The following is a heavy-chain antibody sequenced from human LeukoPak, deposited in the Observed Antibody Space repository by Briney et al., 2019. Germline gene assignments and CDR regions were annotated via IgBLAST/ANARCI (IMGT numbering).Heavy chain of an antibody. Sequence: ASVKVSCKASGYTFTGYYMHWVRQAPGQGLEWMGRINSNSGGTNYAQKFQGWVTMTRDTSISTAYMELSRLRSDDTAVYYCARGGITGTTRGPTRLNDAFDIWGQGTMVTVSS. V-gene: IGHV1-2*04. J-gene: IGHJ3*02. CDR2: INSNSGGT. D-gene: IGHD1-20*01. CDR1: GYTFTGYY. CDR3: ARGGITGTTRGPTRLNDAFDI.